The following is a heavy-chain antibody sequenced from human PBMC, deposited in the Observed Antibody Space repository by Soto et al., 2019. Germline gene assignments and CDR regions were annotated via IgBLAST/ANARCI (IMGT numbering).Heavy chain of an antibody. CDR2: IYYSGST. Sequence: PSETLSLTCTVSGGSISSSSYYWGWIRHPPGKGLEWIGSIYYSGSTYYNPSLKSRVTISVDTSKNQFSLKLSSVTAADTAVYYCASPVLRLYDALYICSQGTMVTVS. CDR3: ASPVLRLYDALYI. J-gene: IGHJ3*02. D-gene: IGHD3-3*01. V-gene: IGHV4-39*01. CDR1: GGSISSSSYY.